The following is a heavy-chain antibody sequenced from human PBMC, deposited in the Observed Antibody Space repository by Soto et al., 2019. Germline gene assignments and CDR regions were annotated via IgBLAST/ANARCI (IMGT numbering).Heavy chain of an antibody. CDR3: ARESITGTTGFDY. CDR2: IYYSGST. CDR1: GDSISSSSYY. J-gene: IGHJ4*02. Sequence: SETLSLTCTVTGDSISSSSYYWGWIRQPPGKGLEWIGSIYYSGSTYYNPSLKSRVTISVDTSKNQFSLKLSSVTAADTAVYYCARESITGTTGFDYWGQGTLVTVS. D-gene: IGHD1-20*01. V-gene: IGHV4-39*02.